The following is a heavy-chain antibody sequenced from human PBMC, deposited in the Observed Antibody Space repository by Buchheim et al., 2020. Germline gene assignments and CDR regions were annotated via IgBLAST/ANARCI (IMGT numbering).Heavy chain of an antibody. CDR1: GGSFSGYN. D-gene: IGHD6-13*01. CDR3: ARGLWLAATGLTGRGMDV. J-gene: IGHJ6*02. CDR2: INHSGST. V-gene: IGHV4-34*01. Sequence: QLQLQESGPGLVRPSETLSLTCAVYGGSFSGYNWTWIRQPPGKGLEWIGEINHSGSTNYNPPLKSRVTISVDTSKNQFSLKLSSVTAADTAVYYCARGLWLAATGLTGRGMDVWGQGTT.